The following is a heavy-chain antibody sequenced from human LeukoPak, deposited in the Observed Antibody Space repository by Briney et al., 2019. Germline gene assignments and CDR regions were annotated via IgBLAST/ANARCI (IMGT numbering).Heavy chain of an antibody. D-gene: IGHD1-26*01. CDR3: ARDGRRGSPWYYYGMDV. Sequence: GGSLRLSCAASGFIFSSYAMHWVRQAPGKGLEWVAVISYDGSNKYYADSVKGRFTISRDNSKNTLYLKMNSLRAEDTAVYYCARDGRRGSPWYYYGMDVWGQGTTVTVSS. V-gene: IGHV3-30-3*01. CDR2: ISYDGSNK. J-gene: IGHJ6*02. CDR1: GFIFSSYA.